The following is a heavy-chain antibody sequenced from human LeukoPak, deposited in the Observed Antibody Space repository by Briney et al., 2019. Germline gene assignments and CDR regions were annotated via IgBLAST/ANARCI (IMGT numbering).Heavy chain of an antibody. CDR1: GGSFSTYA. D-gene: IGHD2-8*01. Sequence: SVKVSCKASGGSFSTYAISWVRQAPGQGLEWMGGIIPFFGTPSYAQKFQGRVTMTRDTSTSTVYMELSSLRSEDTAVYYCAGGTTNTKGAFDMWGQGTMVTVSS. V-gene: IGHV1-69*05. J-gene: IGHJ3*02. CDR3: AGGTTNTKGAFDM. CDR2: IIPFFGTP.